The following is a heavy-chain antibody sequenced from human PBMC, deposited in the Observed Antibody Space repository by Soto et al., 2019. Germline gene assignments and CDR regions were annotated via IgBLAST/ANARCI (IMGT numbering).Heavy chain of an antibody. CDR1: GGSISDGYY. Sequence: SETLSLTCTVSGGSISDGYYWSWIRQHPGKGLEWIGSISDSGSTSYNPSLKSRLTISVDTSKNQSSLNLRSVTAADTAVYYCARRDRSGFSYWLDTWGQGTLVTVSS. CDR3: ARRDRSGFSYWLDT. J-gene: IGHJ5*02. CDR2: ISDSGST. V-gene: IGHV4-31*03. D-gene: IGHD3-22*01.